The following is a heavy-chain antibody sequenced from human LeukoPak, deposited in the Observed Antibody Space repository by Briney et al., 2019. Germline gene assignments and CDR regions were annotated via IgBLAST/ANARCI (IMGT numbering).Heavy chain of an antibody. CDR3: ARDGPSGYNSFLY. D-gene: IGHD5-12*01. CDR2: ISSSGSSI. CDR1: GFTFSDYY. J-gene: IGHJ4*02. Sequence: GGSLRLSCAASGFTFSDYYMSWIRQAPGQGLEWFSYISSSGSSINYADSVKGRFTISRDNAENSLYLQMNGLRVDDTAVYFCARDGPSGYNSFLYWGQGTLVTVSS. V-gene: IGHV3-11*04.